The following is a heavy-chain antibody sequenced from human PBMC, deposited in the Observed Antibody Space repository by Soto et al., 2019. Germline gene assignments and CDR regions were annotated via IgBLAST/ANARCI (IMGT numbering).Heavy chain of an antibody. D-gene: IGHD6-13*01. J-gene: IGHJ3*02. Sequence: GGSLRLSCAASGFSFSTYGMHWVRHAPGKGLEWVAGTWYDGIDKYYADSVRGRFTISRDNSEKTLYLQMSSLRADDTAIYYCAKDLSSSVDGFDIWGQGTKVTVSS. CDR3: AKDLSSSVDGFDI. CDR2: TWYDGIDK. CDR1: GFSFSTYG. V-gene: IGHV3-33*06.